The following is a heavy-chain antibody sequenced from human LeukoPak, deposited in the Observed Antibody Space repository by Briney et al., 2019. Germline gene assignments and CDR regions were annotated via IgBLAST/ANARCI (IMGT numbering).Heavy chain of an antibody. D-gene: IGHD3-10*01. Sequence: SETLSLTCIVSGGSISTNTYYWGWIRLPPGKGLEWFGEIHHRGTTYYNPSLRSRVTLSVATSKNQFSLRLPSVTAADTAVYYCARVTYNGYQHFDYWGQGNLVTVS. CDR3: ARVTYNGYQHFDY. CDR2: IHHRGTT. V-gene: IGHV4-39*07. CDR1: GGSISTNTYY. J-gene: IGHJ4*02.